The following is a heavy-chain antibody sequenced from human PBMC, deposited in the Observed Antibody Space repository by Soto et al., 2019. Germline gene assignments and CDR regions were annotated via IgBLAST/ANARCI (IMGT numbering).Heavy chain of an antibody. CDR3: ARSSRYNWNYWFDP. J-gene: IGHJ5*02. CDR1: GGSFSGYY. V-gene: IGHV4-34*01. D-gene: IGHD1-7*01. CDR2: INHSGST. Sequence: SETLSLTCAVYGGSFSGYYWSWIRQPPGKGLEWIGEINHSGSTNYNPSLKSRVTISVDTSKNQFSLKLSSVTAADTAVYYCARSSRYNWNYWFDPWVQGTLVTVSS.